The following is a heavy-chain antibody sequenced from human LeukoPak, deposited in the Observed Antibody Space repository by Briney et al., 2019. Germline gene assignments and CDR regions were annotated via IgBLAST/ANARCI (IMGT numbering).Heavy chain of an antibody. CDR3: ARHLYLYSGYDLDDFDI. J-gene: IGHJ3*02. CDR2: IYYSGST. D-gene: IGHD5-12*01. V-gene: IGHV4-39*01. CDR1: GGSISSSCYY. Sequence: SGTLSLTCTVSGGSISSSCYYWGWIRQPPGKGLEWIGSIYYSGSTYYNPSLKRRATISVDTSKNQCSLKLSSVTAADTAVYYCARHLYLYSGYDLDDFDIWGQGTMVTVSS.